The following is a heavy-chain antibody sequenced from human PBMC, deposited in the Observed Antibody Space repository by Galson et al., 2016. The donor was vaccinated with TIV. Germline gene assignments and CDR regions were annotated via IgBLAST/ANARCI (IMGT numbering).Heavy chain of an antibody. D-gene: IGHD6-13*01. J-gene: IGHJ2*01. CDR2: FTPILGMS. Sequence: SVKVSCKASGGTFSSYVISWVRQAPGQGLEWMGRFTPILGMSNYAQKFQGRVTITADESTSTAYMEVNGLKSDDTAVYYCARDATYRSRSWYFDLWGRGTLVTVSS. V-gene: IGHV1-69*04. CDR1: GGTFSSYV. CDR3: ARDATYRSRSWYFDL.